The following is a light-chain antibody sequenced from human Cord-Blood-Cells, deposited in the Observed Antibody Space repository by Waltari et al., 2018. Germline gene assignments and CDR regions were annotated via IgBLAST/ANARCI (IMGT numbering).Light chain of an antibody. CDR1: SSAVGSYNL. J-gene: IGLJ1*01. Sequence: QSALTQPASVSGSPGQSITISCTGTSSAVGSYNLVPWYQQHPGKAPKLMIYEGSKWPSGVSNRFSGSKSGNTASLTISGLQAEDEADYYCCSYAGSSTYVFGTGTKVTVL. V-gene: IGLV2-23*01. CDR3: CSYAGSSTYV. CDR2: EGS.